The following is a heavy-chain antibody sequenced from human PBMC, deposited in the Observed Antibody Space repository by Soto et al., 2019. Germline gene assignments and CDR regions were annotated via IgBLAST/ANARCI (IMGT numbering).Heavy chain of an antibody. D-gene: IGHD5-12*01. CDR2: INPNSGGT. V-gene: IGHV1-2*04. CDR3: ARDSGYDSFDY. CDR1: GYTFTGYY. Sequence: ASVKVSCKASGYTFTGYYMHWVRQAPGQGLEWMGWINPNSGGTNYAQKFQGWVTMTRDTSISTAYMEQSRLRSANTAVHYCARDSGYDSFDYWGQGTLVTVSS. J-gene: IGHJ4*02.